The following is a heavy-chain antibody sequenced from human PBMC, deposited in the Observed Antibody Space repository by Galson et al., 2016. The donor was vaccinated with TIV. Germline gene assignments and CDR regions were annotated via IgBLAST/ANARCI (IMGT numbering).Heavy chain of an antibody. J-gene: IGHJ6*03. Sequence: VKVSCKASGGTFSSYGISWVRQAPGQGLEWMGGINPVFGIPNYAQKFQGRVTITADESTSTAYMELTSLRSEDTAVYYCARGKERVINYYYYMDVWGKGTTITVSS. V-gene: IGHV1-69*13. CDR2: INPVFGIP. CDR1: GGTFSSYG. D-gene: IGHD3-3*01. CDR3: ARGKERVINYYYYMDV.